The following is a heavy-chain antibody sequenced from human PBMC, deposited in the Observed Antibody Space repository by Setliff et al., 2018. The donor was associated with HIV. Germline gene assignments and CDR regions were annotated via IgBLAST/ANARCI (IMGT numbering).Heavy chain of an antibody. CDR3: ARGQLDRHLRSDVPFDI. D-gene: IGHD1-1*01. CDR2: ISASSDNT. J-gene: IGHJ3*02. CDR1: GYTFTTYG. V-gene: IGHV1-18*01. Sequence: ASVKVSCKASGYTFTTYGFNWVRQAPGRGLEWMGWISASSDNTNYAQKFQGRVTLTTDTSTNTVYMELKSLRSDDTAVYFCARGQLDRHLRSDVPFDIWGQGTMVTVSS.